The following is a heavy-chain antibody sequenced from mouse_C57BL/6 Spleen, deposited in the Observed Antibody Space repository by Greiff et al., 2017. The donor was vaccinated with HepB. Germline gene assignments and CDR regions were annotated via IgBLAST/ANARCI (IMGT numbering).Heavy chain of an antibody. CDR1: GYSITSGYY. CDR3: ARGGYYGSSGYYDY. CDR2: ISYDGSN. D-gene: IGHD1-1*01. Sequence: DVQLVESGPGLVKPSQSLSLTCSVTGYSITSGYYWNWIRQFPGNKLEWMGYISYDGSNNYNPSLKNRISITRDTSKNQFFLKLNSVTTEDTATYYCARGGYYGSSGYYDYWGQGTTLTVSS. J-gene: IGHJ2*01. V-gene: IGHV3-6*01.